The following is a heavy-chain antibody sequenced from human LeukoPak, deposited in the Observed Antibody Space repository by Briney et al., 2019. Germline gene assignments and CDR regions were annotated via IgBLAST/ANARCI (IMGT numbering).Heavy chain of an antibody. CDR1: GFTFSTFA. CDR3: ARERVMYYYGAGSPDY. J-gene: IGHJ4*02. CDR2: ISYDGSTA. D-gene: IGHD3-10*01. V-gene: IGHV3-30-3*01. Sequence: PGRSLRLSCAASGFTFSTFALHWVRQAPGKGLEWVAVISYDGSTASYADSVKGRFTISRDNAKNTLYLQMNSLRAEDTAVYYCARERVMYYYGAGSPDYWGQGTLVTVSS.